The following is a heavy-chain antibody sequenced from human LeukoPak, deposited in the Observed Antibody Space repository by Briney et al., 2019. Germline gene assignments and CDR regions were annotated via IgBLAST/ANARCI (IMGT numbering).Heavy chain of an antibody. D-gene: IGHD2-2*01. CDR3: ARGVWSSHNKEYFLDY. J-gene: IGHJ4*02. Sequence: ASVKVCCKTSGYTFDIYAMNWVRQAPGQRPEWMGWVNAGYGKTKYSQGFQGRVTITRDTYASTAYMELSSLRSEDTTAYYCARGVWSSHNKEYFLDYWGQGTLVTVSS. CDR2: VNAGYGKT. V-gene: IGHV1-3*01. CDR1: GYTFDIYA.